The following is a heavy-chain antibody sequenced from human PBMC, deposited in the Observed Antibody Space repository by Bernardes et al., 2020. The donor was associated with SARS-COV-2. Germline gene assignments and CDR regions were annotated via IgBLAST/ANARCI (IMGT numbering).Heavy chain of an antibody. Sequence: GSLRLSCVASGFTFSSYGLYWVRQAPGKGLEWVSYIGRDSRDISYVDSVKGRFTISRDDAQNSLYLQMNSLTAEDTAIYYCARRLIVEARAGLDYWGRGTLVTVSS. D-gene: IGHD2-15*01. CDR1: GFTFSSYG. V-gene: IGHV3-21*06. J-gene: IGHJ4*02. CDR3: ARRLIVEARAGLDY. CDR2: IGRDSRDI.